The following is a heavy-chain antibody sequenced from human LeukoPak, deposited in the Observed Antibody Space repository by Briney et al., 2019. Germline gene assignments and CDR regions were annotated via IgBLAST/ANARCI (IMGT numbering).Heavy chain of an antibody. CDR1: GFTFSSYS. CDR3: ASLPGYSYGINWFDP. J-gene: IGHJ5*02. Sequence: GGSLRLSCAASGFTFSSYSMNWVRQDPGKGLEWVSYISSSSSTIYYADSVKGRFTISRDNAKNSLYLQMNSLRAEDTAVYYCASLPGYSYGINWFDPWGQGTLVTVSS. CDR2: ISSSSSTI. D-gene: IGHD5-18*01. V-gene: IGHV3-48*01.